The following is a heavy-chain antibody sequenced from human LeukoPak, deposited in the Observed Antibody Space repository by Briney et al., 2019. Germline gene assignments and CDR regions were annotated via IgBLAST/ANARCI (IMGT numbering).Heavy chain of an antibody. CDR3: ARGRLYYATDY. J-gene: IGHJ4*02. CDR2: IDHSGST. V-gene: IGHV4-34*01. D-gene: IGHD3-10*01. CDR1: GGSFSGYY. Sequence: SETLSLTCAVYGGSFSGYYWSWIRQPPGKGLEWIGEIDHSGSTNYNPSLKSRVTISVDTSKNQFSLKLSSVTAADTAVYYCARGRLYYATDYWGQGTLVTVSS.